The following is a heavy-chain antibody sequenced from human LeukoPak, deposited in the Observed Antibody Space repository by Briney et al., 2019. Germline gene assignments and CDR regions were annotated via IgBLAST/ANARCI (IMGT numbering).Heavy chain of an antibody. D-gene: IGHD3-10*01. J-gene: IGHJ2*01. CDR3: ASRSYGSGSYYWYFDL. V-gene: IGHV3-23*01. Sequence: WGPLRLSCAASGFTFSSYAMSGVRQAPGKGLEGVSAISGSGGSTYHADSVEGRFTISNDNSNNTLYLQMDSLRAEDTGVYYCASRSYGSGSYYWYFDLWGRGPLVTVSS. CDR2: ISGSGGST. CDR1: GFTFSSYA.